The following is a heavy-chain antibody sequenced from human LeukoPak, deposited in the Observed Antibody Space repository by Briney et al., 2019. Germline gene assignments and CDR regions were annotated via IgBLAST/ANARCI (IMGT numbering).Heavy chain of an antibody. D-gene: IGHD6-19*01. V-gene: IGHV3-30-3*01. CDR3: AVSREALAGHYYYGMDV. J-gene: IGHJ6*02. Sequence: GRSLRLSCAASGFTFSSYAMHWVRQAPGKGLEWVAVISYDGSNKYYADSVKGRFTISRDNSKNTLYLQMNSLRAEDTAVYYCAVSREALAGHYYYGMDVWGQGTTVTVSS. CDR1: GFTFSSYA. CDR2: ISYDGSNK.